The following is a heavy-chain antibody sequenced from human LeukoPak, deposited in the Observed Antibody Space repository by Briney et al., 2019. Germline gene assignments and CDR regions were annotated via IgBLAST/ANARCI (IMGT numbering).Heavy chain of an antibody. D-gene: IGHD3-10*01. CDR1: GYTFTSYV. CDR2: IYAGDDDA. Sequence: ASVEVSCKASGYTFTSYVLHWVRQAPGQRLEWMGWIYAGDDDAKYSQKFQGRVTITRDTSATTAYMELSSLRSEDTAVYYCARQKYIGETYFDYWGQGTVVTVSS. CDR3: ARQKYIGETYFDY. J-gene: IGHJ4*02. V-gene: IGHV1-3*01.